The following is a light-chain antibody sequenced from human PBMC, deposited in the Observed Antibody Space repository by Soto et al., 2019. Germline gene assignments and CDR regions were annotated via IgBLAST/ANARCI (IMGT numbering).Light chain of an antibody. CDR2: EVS. V-gene: IGLV2-23*02. CDR3: WSYAGSSTLV. J-gene: IGLJ3*02. CDR1: SSDVRSYDL. Sequence: SALTQPASVSGSPGQSITNSCTGNSSDVRSYDLVSLYQQHTNKTPKLVICEVSKRPSVVSNRFSGSKFGNTASLSISWLQAEDEADYYCWSYAGSSTLVFGGGTQLT.